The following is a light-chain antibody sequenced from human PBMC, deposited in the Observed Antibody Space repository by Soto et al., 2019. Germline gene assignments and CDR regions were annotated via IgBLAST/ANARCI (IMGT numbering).Light chain of an antibody. Sequence: QSVLTQPASVSGSPGQSITISCTGTSSDVGGYNYVSWYQQHPGKAPKLMIYDVSNRPSGVSNRFSGSKSGNTASLTISGLQAEDEADYYCSSCTSSSTPHVVFGGGTKLTVL. CDR1: SSDVGGYNY. J-gene: IGLJ2*01. CDR3: SSCTSSSTPHVV. CDR2: DVS. V-gene: IGLV2-14*01.